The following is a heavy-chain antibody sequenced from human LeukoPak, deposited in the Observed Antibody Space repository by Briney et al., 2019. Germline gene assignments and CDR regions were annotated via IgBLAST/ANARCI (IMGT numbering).Heavy chain of an antibody. CDR3: ERDRRFGLGVLIMSYYYYGMDV. CDR2: ISSSSSYI. D-gene: IGHD3/OR15-3a*01. CDR1: GFTFSSYS. Sequence: PRGSLRLSCAASGFTFSSYSMNWVRQAPGKGLEWVSPISSSSSYIYYADSVKGRFTISRDNAKNSLYLQMNSLRAEDTAVYYCERDRRFGLGVLIMSYYYYGMDVWGQGTTVTVSS. V-gene: IGHV3-21*01. J-gene: IGHJ6*02.